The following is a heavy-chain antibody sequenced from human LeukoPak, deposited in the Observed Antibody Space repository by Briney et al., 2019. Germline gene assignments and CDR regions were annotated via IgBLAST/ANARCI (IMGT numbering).Heavy chain of an antibody. V-gene: IGHV3-48*01. Sequence: GGSLRLSCAASGFTFSSYSMNWVRQAPGKGLEWVSYISSSSSTIYYADSVKGRFTISRDNAKNSLYLQMNSLRAEDTAVYYCARGGGYSYGYPHEIDYWGQGTLVTVSS. D-gene: IGHD5-18*01. J-gene: IGHJ4*02. CDR1: GFTFSSYS. CDR3: ARGGGYSYGYPHEIDY. CDR2: ISSSSSTI.